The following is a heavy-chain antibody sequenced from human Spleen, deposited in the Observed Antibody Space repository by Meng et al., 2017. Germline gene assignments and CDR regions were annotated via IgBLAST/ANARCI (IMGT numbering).Heavy chain of an antibody. Sequence: GESLKISCAASGFTVGSKYMSWVRQAPGKGLEWVSVIYIGGTTYYADSVKGRFTISRDSSKNTLYLQMNSLSPEDTAVYYCARDCASQGGSNWFDPWGQGTLVTVSS. D-gene: IGHD2-21*01. CDR1: GFTVGSKY. V-gene: IGHV3-66*02. J-gene: IGHJ5*02. CDR3: ARDCASQGGSNWFDP. CDR2: IYIGGTT.